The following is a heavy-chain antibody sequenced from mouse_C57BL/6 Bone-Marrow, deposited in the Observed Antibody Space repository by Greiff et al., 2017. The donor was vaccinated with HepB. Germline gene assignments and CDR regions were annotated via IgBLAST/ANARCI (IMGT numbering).Heavy chain of an antibody. CDR2: IHPNSGST. CDR1: GYTFTSYW. J-gene: IGHJ2*01. CDR3: ATPYYSKEFDY. V-gene: IGHV1-64*01. D-gene: IGHD2-5*01. Sequence: QVQLQQPGAELVKPGASVKLSCKASGYTFTSYWMHWVKQRPGQGLEWIGMIHPNSGSTNYNEKFKSKATLTVDKSSSTAYMQLSSLTAEDSAVYYGATPYYSKEFDYWGQGTVLTVSS.